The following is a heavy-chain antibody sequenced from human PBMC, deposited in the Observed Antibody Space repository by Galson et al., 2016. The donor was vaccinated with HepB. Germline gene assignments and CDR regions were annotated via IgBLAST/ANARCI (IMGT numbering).Heavy chain of an antibody. J-gene: IGHJ4*02. CDR1: GFTFSSYW. V-gene: IGHV3-74*01. D-gene: IGHD3-3*01. CDR2: INSDGSVT. Sequence: SLRLSCAASGFTFSSYWMHWVRQAPGKGLVWVSRINSDGSVTSYADSVKGRFTISRDSARATPFLQMNTLKAEDTAVYYCVRGFTQAFDSWGQGTLVTVSS. CDR3: VRGFTQAFDS.